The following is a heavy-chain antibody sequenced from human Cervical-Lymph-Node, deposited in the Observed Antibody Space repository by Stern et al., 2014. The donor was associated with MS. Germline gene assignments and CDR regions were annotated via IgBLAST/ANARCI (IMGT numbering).Heavy chain of an antibody. CDR2: INPSAGTP. J-gene: IGHJ4*02. Sequence: QVQLVQSGAEVKKPGASVQVSCRASGYTLTRFFMHWVRQAPGQGLERRGMINPSAGTPTYAQKFQGRVTVTRDTSTSTVYMELSGLRSEDTAMYYCARDDSTGWYYFDYWGQGTLVTVSS. CDR3: ARDDSTGWYYFDY. V-gene: IGHV1-46*03. D-gene: IGHD6-19*01. CDR1: GYTLTRFF.